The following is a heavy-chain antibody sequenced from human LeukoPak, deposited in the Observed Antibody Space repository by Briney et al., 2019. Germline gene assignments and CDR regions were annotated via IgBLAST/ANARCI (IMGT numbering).Heavy chain of an antibody. CDR1: GFTFSSYW. J-gene: IGHJ3*02. CDR3: AREGFGYDLLEAFDI. Sequence: PGGSLRLSCAASGFTFSSYWMSWVRQAPGKGLEWVANIKQDGSEKYYVDSVKGRFTISRDNAKNSLYLQMNSLRAEDTAVYYCAREGFGYDLLEAFDIWGQGTMVTVSS. V-gene: IGHV3-7*01. D-gene: IGHD5-12*01. CDR2: IKQDGSEK.